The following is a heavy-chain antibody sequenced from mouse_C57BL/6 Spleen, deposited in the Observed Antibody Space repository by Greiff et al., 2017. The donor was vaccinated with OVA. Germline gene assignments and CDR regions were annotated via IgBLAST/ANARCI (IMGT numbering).Heavy chain of an antibody. J-gene: IGHJ4*01. CDR3: ARGGTAQARDYYAMDY. CDR2: INPNNGGT. D-gene: IGHD3-2*02. V-gene: IGHV1-26*01. Sequence: EVQLQQSGPELVKPGASVKISCKASGYTFTDYYMNWVKQSHGKSLEWIGDINPNNGGTSYNQKFKGKATLTVDKSSSTAYMELRSLTSEDSAVYYCARGGTAQARDYYAMDYWGQGTSVTVSS. CDR1: GYTFTDYY.